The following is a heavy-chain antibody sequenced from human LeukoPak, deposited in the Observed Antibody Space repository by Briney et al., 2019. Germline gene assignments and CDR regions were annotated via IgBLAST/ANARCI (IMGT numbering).Heavy chain of an antibody. V-gene: IGHV1-18*01. CDR3: ARVSLRLGELSPPFDY. CDR2: ISAYNGNT. J-gene: IGHJ4*02. D-gene: IGHD3-16*02. Sequence: ASVKVSCKASGYTFTSYGISWVRQAPGQGLEWMGRISAYNGNTNYAQKLQGRVTMTTDTSASTAYMELRSLRSDDTAVYYCARVSLRLGELSPPFDYWGQGTLVTVSS. CDR1: GYTFTSYG.